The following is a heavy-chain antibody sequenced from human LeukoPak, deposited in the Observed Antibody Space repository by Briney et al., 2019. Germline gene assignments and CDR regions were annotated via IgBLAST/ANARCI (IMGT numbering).Heavy chain of an antibody. J-gene: IGHJ4*02. CDR1: GFSFRSYA. D-gene: IGHD3-10*01. Sequence: GGSLRLSCAASGFSFRSYAMSWVRQAPGKGLEWVSAISGSGTNTYYADSVKGRFTISRDNSKNTLYLQMNSLRAEDTAVYYCAKDGFVPPPHTRRSGRPYYYDDWGQGTLVTVSS. CDR3: AKDGFVPPPHTRRSGRPYYYDD. CDR2: ISGSGTNT. V-gene: IGHV3-23*01.